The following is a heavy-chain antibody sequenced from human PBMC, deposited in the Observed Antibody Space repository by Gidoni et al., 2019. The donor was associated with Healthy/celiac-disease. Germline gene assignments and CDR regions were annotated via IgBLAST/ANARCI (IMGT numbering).Heavy chain of an antibody. CDR2: INPSGGSK. CDR1: AYPFTSYY. Sequence: QVQLVQSGAEVQKPGASVKVSCQASAYPFTSYYMHWVRQAPGQGLGWMGKINPSGGSKSYAQRFQGGVTMTRDTSTSTVYMELGSLGSEEPAVFYCAIEGRGLYDPIDYWGQGTLVTVSS. V-gene: IGHV1-46*01. CDR3: AIEGRGLYDPIDY. J-gene: IGHJ4*02. D-gene: IGHD3-10*01.